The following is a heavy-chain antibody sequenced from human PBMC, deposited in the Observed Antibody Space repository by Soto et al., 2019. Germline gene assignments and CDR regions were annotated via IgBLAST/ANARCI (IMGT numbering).Heavy chain of an antibody. CDR2: IYHSGST. CDR1: SGSISSSNW. CDR3: ARGQGPGSGSFFLGKYYYYYMDV. D-gene: IGHD3-10*01. V-gene: IGHV4-4*02. Sequence: SETLSLTCAVSSGSISSSNWWSWVRQPPGKGLEWIGEIYHSGSTNYNPSLKSRVTISVDKSKNQFSLKLSSVTAADTAVYYCARGQGPGSGSFFLGKYYYYYMDVWCKGTMVTVFS. J-gene: IGHJ6*03.